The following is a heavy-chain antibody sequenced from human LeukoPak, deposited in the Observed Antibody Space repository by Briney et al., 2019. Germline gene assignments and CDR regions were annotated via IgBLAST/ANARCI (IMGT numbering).Heavy chain of an antibody. Sequence: GGSLGLSCAGSGFTFSSYAMTWVRQAPGKGLEWVSGISGSGGSTYYADSVKGRFIISRDNSKNTLSLQLNSLRAEDTAVYYCAKGGQLLVIRSIDYWGQGTLVTVSS. CDR2: ISGSGGST. J-gene: IGHJ4*02. CDR1: GFTFSSYA. D-gene: IGHD6-13*01. V-gene: IGHV3-23*01. CDR3: AKGGQLLVIRSIDY.